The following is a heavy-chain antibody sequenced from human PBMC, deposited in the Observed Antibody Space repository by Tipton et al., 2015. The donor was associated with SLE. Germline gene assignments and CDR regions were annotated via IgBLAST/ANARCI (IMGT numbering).Heavy chain of an antibody. CDR1: GGSISSYY. V-gene: IGHV4-59*08. CDR3: ARSYSSGWFFDY. CDR2: IYYSGST. D-gene: IGHD6-19*01. Sequence: PGLVKPSETLSLTCTVSGGSISSYYWSWIRQPPGKGLEWIGYIYYSGSTNYNPSLKSRVTISVDTSKNQFSLKLSSVTAADTAVYYCARSYSSGWFFDYWGQGTLVTVSS. J-gene: IGHJ4*02.